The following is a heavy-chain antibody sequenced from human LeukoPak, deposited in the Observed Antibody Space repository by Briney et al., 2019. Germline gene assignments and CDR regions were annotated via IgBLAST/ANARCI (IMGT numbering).Heavy chain of an antibody. D-gene: IGHD2-2*01. V-gene: IGHV1-18*01. CDR3: AREGGVVPAAIDFDY. J-gene: IGHJ4*02. Sequence: ASVKVSRKASGYTFTSYGISWVRQAPGQGLEWMGWISAYNGNTNYAQKLQGRVTMTTDTSTSTAYMELRSLRSDDTAVYYCAREGGVVPAAIDFDYWGQGTLVTVSS. CDR2: ISAYNGNT. CDR1: GYTFTSYG.